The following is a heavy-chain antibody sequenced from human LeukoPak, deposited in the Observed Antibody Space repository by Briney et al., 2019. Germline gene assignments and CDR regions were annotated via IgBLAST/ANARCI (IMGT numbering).Heavy chain of an antibody. J-gene: IGHJ4*03. V-gene: IGHV4-39*01. CDR3: ARRSITIFGVVISPVDY. D-gene: IGHD3-3*01. Sequence: SETLSFTCTVSGGSISSSSYYWGWIRQPPGKGLEWIGSIYYSGSTYYNPSLKSRVTISVDTSKNQFSLKLSSVTAADTAVYYCARRSITIFGVVISPVDYWGQGTTVTVSS. CDR2: IYYSGST. CDR1: GGSISSSSYY.